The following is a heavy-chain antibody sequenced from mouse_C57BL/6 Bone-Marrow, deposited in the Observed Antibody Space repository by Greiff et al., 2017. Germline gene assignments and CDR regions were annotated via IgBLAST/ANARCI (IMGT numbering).Heavy chain of an antibody. Sequence: VQLKQSGAELVRPGASVKVSCKASGYAFTDYLIEWVKQRPGQGLEWIGVINPGSGGTNYNEKFKGKATLTADKSSSPAYMQLRSLTSEDSAVYVCERGWYYFDYWGQGTTLTVSA. CDR1: GYAFTDYL. CDR3: ERGWYYFDY. CDR2: INPGSGGT. D-gene: IGHD3-3*01. V-gene: IGHV1-54*01. J-gene: IGHJ2*01.